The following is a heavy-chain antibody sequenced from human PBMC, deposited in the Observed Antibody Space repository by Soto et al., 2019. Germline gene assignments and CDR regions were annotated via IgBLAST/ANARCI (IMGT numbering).Heavy chain of an antibody. CDR2: IYWDDDK. Sequence: ITLKESGPTLVKPTQTLTLTCTFSRFSLSTTGLGLGWFRQPPVKALDGLALIYWDDDKRYSPSLRSRLTITKDTSKNQVVLTMTNVDPLDTATYYCTHSDTFNIWGQGTMVTVSS. CDR3: THSDTFNI. D-gene: IGHD2-2*02. J-gene: IGHJ3*02. V-gene: IGHV2-5*02. CDR1: RFSLSTTGLG.